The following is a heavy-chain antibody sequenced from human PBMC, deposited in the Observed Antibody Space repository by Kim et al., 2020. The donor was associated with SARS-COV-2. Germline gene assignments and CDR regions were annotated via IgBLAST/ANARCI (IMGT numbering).Heavy chain of an antibody. CDR3: AKGDDIVSCGMAV. Sequence: GESLQISCKGSGYSFINYWITWVRQMPGKGLEWMGTIDPSDSHTNYSPSFQGHVTISVDKSINTAYLQWGSLKASDTAIYYCAKGDDIVSCGMAVWGQGTTVTVSS. CDR1: GYSFINYW. J-gene: IGHJ6*02. CDR2: IDPSDSHT. D-gene: IGHD1-26*01. V-gene: IGHV5-10-1*01.